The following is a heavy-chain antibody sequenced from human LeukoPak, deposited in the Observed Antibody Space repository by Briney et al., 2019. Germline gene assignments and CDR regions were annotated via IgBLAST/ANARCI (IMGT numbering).Heavy chain of an antibody. Sequence: PSETLSLTCTVSGGSISSYYWSWIRQPPGKGLEWIGYIYYSGSTNYNPSLKSRVTISVDTSKNQFSLKLSSVTAADTAVYYCARATMVNGYYYYMDVWGKGTTVTVSS. CDR1: GGSISSYY. D-gene: IGHD3-10*01. CDR3: ARATMVNGYYYYMDV. V-gene: IGHV4-59*01. J-gene: IGHJ6*03. CDR2: IYYSGST.